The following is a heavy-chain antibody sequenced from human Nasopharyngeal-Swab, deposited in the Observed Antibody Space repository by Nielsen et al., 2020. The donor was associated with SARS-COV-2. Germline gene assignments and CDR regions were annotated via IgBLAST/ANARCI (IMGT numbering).Heavy chain of an antibody. CDR3: ARIYGSSGWYLVSAFDI. D-gene: IGHD6-19*01. V-gene: IGHV4-4*02. J-gene: IGHJ3*02. CDR1: GGSISSSNW. CDR2: IYHSGST. Sequence: SETLSLTCTVSGGSISSSNWWSWVRQPPGKGLEWIGEIYHSGSTNYNPSLKSRVTISVDKSKNQFSLKLSTVTAADTAVYYCARIYGSSGWYLVSAFDIWGQGTMVTVSS.